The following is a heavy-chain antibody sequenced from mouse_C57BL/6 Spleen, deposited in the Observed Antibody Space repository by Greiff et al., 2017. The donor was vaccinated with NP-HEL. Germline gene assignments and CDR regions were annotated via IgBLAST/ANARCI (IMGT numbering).Heavy chain of an antibody. CDR1: GYAFSSYW. J-gene: IGHJ1*03. CDR3: ARSDYDEGYWYFDV. Sequence: VQLQQSGAELVKPGASVKISCKASGYAFSSYWMNWVKQRPGKGLEWIGQIYPGDGDTNYNGKFKGKATLTADKSSSTAYMQLSSLTSEDSAVYFCARSDYDEGYWYFDVWGTGTTVTVSS. V-gene: IGHV1-80*01. D-gene: IGHD2-4*01. CDR2: IYPGDGDT.